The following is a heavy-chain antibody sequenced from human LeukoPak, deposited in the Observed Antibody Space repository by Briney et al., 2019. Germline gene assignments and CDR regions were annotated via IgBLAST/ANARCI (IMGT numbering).Heavy chain of an antibody. CDR1: GGTFTSYA. CDR2: IIPIFGTA. CDR3: AAGVPAASKYYYYYYIYV. V-gene: IGHV1-69*13. Sequence: ASVKLSCNGSGGTFTSYAISWVRQAPGQGLEWMGGIIPIFGTANYAQKFQGRVRITADESTSTAYLELSSLRSEDTAVYYCAAGVPAASKYYYYYYIYVGGKGTTVTVS. J-gene: IGHJ6*03. D-gene: IGHD2-2*01.